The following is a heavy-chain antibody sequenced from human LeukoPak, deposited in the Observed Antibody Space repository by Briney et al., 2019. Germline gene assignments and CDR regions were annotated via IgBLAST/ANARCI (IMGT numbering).Heavy chain of an antibody. CDR2: IKQDGSEK. D-gene: IGHD4-17*01. CDR1: GLTVSSNY. V-gene: IGHV3-7*01. Sequence: PGGSLRLSCAASGLTVSSNYMNWVRQAPGKGLEWVANIKQDGSEKYYVDSVKGRFTISRDNAKNSLYLQMNSLRAEDTAVYYCASIWKSTVTTYWGQGTLVTVSS. CDR3: ASIWKSTVTTY. J-gene: IGHJ4*02.